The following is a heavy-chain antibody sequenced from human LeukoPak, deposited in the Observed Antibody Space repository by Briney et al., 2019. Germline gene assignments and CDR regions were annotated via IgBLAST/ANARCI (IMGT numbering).Heavy chain of an antibody. CDR1: GFMFSSSS. CDR3: ARDLDLDGSGSWYYSGMDV. Sequence: GGSLRLSCAASGFMFSSSSMNWVRQAPGKGLEWVSSISSSSSYIYYADSVKGRFTISRDNAKNSLYLQMNSLRAEDTAVYYCARDLDLDGSGSWYYSGMDVWGQGTTVTVSS. CDR2: ISSSSSYI. D-gene: IGHD3-10*01. J-gene: IGHJ6*02. V-gene: IGHV3-21*01.